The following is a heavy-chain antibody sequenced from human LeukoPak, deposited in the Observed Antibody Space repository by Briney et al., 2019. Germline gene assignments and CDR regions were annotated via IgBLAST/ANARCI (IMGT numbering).Heavy chain of an antibody. D-gene: IGHD6-13*01. CDR3: AWQISSSPYFDY. V-gene: IGHV4-39*01. J-gene: IGHJ4*02. CDR2: FYYSGSP. CDR1: GGSISSSSYY. Sequence: SETLSLTCSVSGGSISSSSYYWGWIRQPPGKGLEWIGNFYYSGSPYYNPSLQSRVTISADTSKNQFSLKLNSVTAADTAVYYCAWQISSSPYFDYWGQGTLVTVSS.